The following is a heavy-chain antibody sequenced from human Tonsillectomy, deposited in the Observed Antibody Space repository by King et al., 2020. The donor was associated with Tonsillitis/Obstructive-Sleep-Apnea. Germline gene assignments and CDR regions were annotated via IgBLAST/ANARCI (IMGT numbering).Heavy chain of an antibody. D-gene: IGHD5-18*01. Sequence: VQLVESGGGVVQPGRSLRLSCAASGFTFSSYGMHWVRQAPGKGLEWVGRIKSKTDGGTTDYAAPVKGRFTISRDDSKNTLYLQMNSLKTEDTAVYYCTTKAGGYSYGVYYFDYWGQGTLVTVSS. CDR3: TTKAGGYSYGVYYFDY. J-gene: IGHJ4*02. CDR2: IKSKTDGGTT. V-gene: IGHV3-15*01. CDR1: GFTFSSYG.